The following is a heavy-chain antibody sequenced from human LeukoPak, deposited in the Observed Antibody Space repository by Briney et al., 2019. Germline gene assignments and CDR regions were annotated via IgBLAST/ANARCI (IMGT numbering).Heavy chain of an antibody. CDR1: GGSISSSTYY. CDR2: ISYSGST. CDR3: ARVDGSCSGGSCPSGNWFDP. Sequence: SETLSLTCSVSGGSISSSTYYWGWIRQPPGKGLEWIGSISYSGSTYYNPSLKSRVTISVDTSKNQFSLKLNSVTAADTAVYYCARVDGSCSGGSCPSGNWFDPWGQGTLVTVSS. V-gene: IGHV4-39*01. J-gene: IGHJ5*02. D-gene: IGHD2-15*01.